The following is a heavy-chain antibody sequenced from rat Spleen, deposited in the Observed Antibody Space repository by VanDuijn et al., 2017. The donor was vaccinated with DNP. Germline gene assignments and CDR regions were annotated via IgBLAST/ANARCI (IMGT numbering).Heavy chain of an antibody. Sequence: EVQLVESGGGLVQPGRSLKLSCAASGFTFSDYYMAWVRQAPKKGLKWVAMISHSDGTTYYPDSVKGRFTISRDNAESSLYLQMNSLKSEDTATYYCAREQHYHFDYWGQGVMVTVSS. CDR3: AREQHYHFDY. D-gene: IGHD1-4*01. V-gene: IGHV5-20*01. J-gene: IGHJ2*01. CDR2: ISHSDGTT. CDR1: GFTFSDYY.